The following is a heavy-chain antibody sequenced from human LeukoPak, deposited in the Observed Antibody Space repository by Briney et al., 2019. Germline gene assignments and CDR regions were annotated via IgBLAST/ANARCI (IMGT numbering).Heavy chain of an antibody. CDR1: GGSISPYY. CDR2: IYYSGST. CDR3: ARHGGGGESYPRVFDY. V-gene: IGHV4-59*08. D-gene: IGHD1-26*01. J-gene: IGHJ4*02. Sequence: SETLSLTCTVSGGSISPYYWSWIRQPPGKGLDWVGYIYYSGSTNYNPSLKSRVTISVDTSKNQFSLKLSSVTAADTAVYYCARHGGGGESYPRVFDYWGRGTLVTVSS.